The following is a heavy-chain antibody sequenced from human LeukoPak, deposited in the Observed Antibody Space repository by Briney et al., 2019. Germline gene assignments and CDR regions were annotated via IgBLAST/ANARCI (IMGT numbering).Heavy chain of an antibody. CDR3: AHGSMYQLDY. D-gene: IGHD2-2*01. J-gene: IGHJ4*02. CDR1: GFTVGSND. V-gene: IGHV3-23*01. Sequence: GGSLRLSCAASGFTVGSNDMSWVRQAPGKGLEWVSGIVGGAGGTYYADSVKGRFTISRDNSKNTLYLQMNSLRAKDTAVYYCAHGSMYQLDYWGQGTLVTVSS. CDR2: IVGGAGGT.